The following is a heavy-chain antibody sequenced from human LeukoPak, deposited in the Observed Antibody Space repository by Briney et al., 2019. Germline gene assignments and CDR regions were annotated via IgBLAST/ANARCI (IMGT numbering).Heavy chain of an antibody. Sequence: GGSLRLSCAASGFTFSTYAIHWVRQAPGKGLEWVAVISFDGVNTFYADSVKGRFTISRDNSNNTVYMQMNNLRPEDTAVFYCARGQGYESYYYMDVWGKGTTVSVSS. V-gene: IGHV3-30*04. CDR2: ISFDGVNT. CDR1: GFTFSTYA. CDR3: ARGQGYESYYYMDV. D-gene: IGHD2-2*01. J-gene: IGHJ6*03.